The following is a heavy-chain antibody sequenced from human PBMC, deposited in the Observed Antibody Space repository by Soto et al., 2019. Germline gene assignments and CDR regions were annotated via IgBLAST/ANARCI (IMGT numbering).Heavy chain of an antibody. CDR2: IHGDNGNT. V-gene: IGHV1-3*01. J-gene: IGHJ6*03. CDR3: ARDPVRHQLPPELDMDV. D-gene: IGHD2-2*01. Sequence: QVHLVQSGAEVKKPGASVKVSCKASGYSFSTYAMNWVRQAPGQGLEWMGWIHGDNGNTKYSQKLQGRVTITMDTSASTFTAYMELSSLRSEDTGVYYCARDPVRHQLPPELDMDVWGEGTTVTVSS. CDR1: GYSFSTYA.